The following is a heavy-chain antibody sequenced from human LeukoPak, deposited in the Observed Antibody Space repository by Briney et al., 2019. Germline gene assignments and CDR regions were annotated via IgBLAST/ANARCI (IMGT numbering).Heavy chain of an antibody. CDR1: SGFMSRYY. CDR2: IYYSGST. CDR3: ARGDLYWFDP. D-gene: IGHD5-24*01. Sequence: PSDPLSLTCSVSSGFMSRYYWRWTRQPTGKGLEWIGYIYYSGSTNYSPSLKSRVTISVDTSKNLFSLKLSSVTAADTAVYYCARGDLYWFDPWGQGALVNVSS. V-gene: IGHV4-59*07. J-gene: IGHJ5*02.